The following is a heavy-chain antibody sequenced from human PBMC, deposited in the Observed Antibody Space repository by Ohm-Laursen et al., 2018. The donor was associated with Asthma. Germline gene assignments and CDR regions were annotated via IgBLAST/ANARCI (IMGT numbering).Heavy chain of an antibody. CDR2: MRTASTFI. J-gene: IGHJ1*01. D-gene: IGHD1-26*01. CDR3: ARMGPEWELPGREYSLHH. Sequence: GSVTLSLAASVYTFSRYSIHWVRQAPCKGLQWVASMRTASTFIYYADSVRGRFTTTRDNAKNLVYLQMDSLRVDDTALYYCARMGPEWELPGREYSLHHWGQGTQVTVSS. CDR1: VYTFSRYS. V-gene: IGHV3-21*01.